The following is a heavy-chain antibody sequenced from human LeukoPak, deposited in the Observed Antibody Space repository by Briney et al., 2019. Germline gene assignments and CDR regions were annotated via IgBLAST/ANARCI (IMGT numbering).Heavy chain of an antibody. D-gene: IGHD3-10*01. J-gene: IGHJ4*02. CDR1: GYPFISYA. CDR3: ARVNGSGSSAPNEC. V-gene: IGHV1-3*01. CDR2: INGGNGNT. Sequence: ASVKVSCKASGYPFISYAMHWVRQAPGRRGEWMGWINGGNGNTEYAQKFQGRVTITRDTSATATYMELSSLRSEDTAVYFCARVNGSGSSAPNECWGQGSLVTVSS.